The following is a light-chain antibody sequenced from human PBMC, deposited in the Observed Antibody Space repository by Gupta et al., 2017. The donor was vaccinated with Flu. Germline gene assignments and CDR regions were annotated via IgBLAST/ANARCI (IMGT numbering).Light chain of an antibody. Sequence: EIVMTQSPLSLPVTPGEPASISCRSSQSLLQSNGYNYLDWYLQKPGQSPQLLIYLGSVRAPGVPDSFSGSGSGTDFTLKISIVEAEDVGVYYCMQALQTPLSFGGGSKVEIK. J-gene: IGKJ4*01. CDR2: LGS. CDR1: QSLLQSNGYNY. V-gene: IGKV2-28*01. CDR3: MQALQTPLS.